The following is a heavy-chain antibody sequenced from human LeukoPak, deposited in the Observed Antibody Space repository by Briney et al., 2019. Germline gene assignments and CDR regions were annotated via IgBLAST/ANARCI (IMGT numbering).Heavy chain of an antibody. Sequence: GESLKISCKGSGYSFTSYWIGWVRQMPGKGLEWMGIIYPGDSDTRYSPSFQGQVTISADKSISTAYLQWSSLKASDTAMYYCARRPPSTYSSGWLIDYWGQGTLVTVSS. V-gene: IGHV5-51*01. J-gene: IGHJ4*02. CDR2: IYPGDSDT. CDR3: ARRPPSTYSSGWLIDY. D-gene: IGHD6-19*01. CDR1: GYSFTSYW.